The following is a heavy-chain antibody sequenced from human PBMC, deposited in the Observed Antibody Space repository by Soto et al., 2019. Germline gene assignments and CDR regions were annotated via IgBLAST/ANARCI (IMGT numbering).Heavy chain of an antibody. J-gene: IGHJ6*02. Sequence: KASETLSLSCTVSGGSISSYYWSWIRQPPGKGLEWIGYIYYSGSTNYNPSLKSRVTISVDTSKNQFSLKLSSVTAADTAVYYCARATLDWTLYYYYGMDVWGQGTTVTVSS. CDR1: GGSISSYY. CDR2: IYYSGST. V-gene: IGHV4-59*01. D-gene: IGHD3-9*01. CDR3: ARATLDWTLYYYYGMDV.